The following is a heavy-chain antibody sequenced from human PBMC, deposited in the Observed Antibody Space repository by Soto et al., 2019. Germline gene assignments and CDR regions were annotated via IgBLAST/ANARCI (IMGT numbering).Heavy chain of an antibody. D-gene: IGHD4-17*01. Sequence: SENFSSNYLRALVHPLAGEGLEWMGIIYNGDSDTRYSPSFEGQVTISVDKSITTAYLQWSSLKASDTAMYYCARGNDTAIYCDSCMDPWGQGTLVTVSS. CDR2: IYNGDSDT. V-gene: IGHV5-51*07. CDR3: ARGNDTAIYCDSCMDP. CDR1: ENFSSNYL. J-gene: IGHJ5*02.